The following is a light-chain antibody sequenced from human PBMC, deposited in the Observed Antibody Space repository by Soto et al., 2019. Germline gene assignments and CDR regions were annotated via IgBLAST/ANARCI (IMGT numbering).Light chain of an antibody. Sequence: QSVLTQPASVSGSPGQSITISCTGTSSDVGGFNYVSWYQQHPGKAPKLMIYDVTNRPSGVSYRFSGSKSGNTASLNISGLQAKDEADYYCNSYTSSSTYVFGTGTKVTVL. V-gene: IGLV2-14*03. CDR1: SSDVGGFNY. J-gene: IGLJ1*01. CDR3: NSYTSSSTYV. CDR2: DVT.